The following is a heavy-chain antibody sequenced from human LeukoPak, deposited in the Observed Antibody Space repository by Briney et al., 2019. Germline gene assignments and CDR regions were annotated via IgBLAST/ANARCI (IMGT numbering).Heavy chain of an antibody. D-gene: IGHD6-13*01. Sequence: ASVKVSRKASGYTFTGYYMHWVRQAPGQGLEWMGRINPNSGGTNYAQKFQGRVTMTRDTSISTAYMELSRLRSDDTAVYYCAREPTSSSWYGYYYMDVWGKGTTVTVSS. CDR3: AREPTSSSWYGYYYMDV. CDR1: GYTFTGYY. CDR2: INPNSGGT. J-gene: IGHJ6*03. V-gene: IGHV1-2*06.